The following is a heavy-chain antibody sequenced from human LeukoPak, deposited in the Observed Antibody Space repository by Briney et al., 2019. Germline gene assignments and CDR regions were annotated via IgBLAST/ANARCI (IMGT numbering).Heavy chain of an antibody. CDR1: GVSISSSSYY. CDR3: ARGEYSGSYYYFAY. CDR2: IYYSGST. D-gene: IGHD1-26*01. Sequence: SETLSLTCTVSGVSISSSSYYWGWLRQPPGKGLEWIGTIYYSGSTYYHPSLKSRVTISVDTSKNQFSLKLSSVTAADTAVYYCARGEYSGSYYYFAYWGQGTLVTVSS. V-gene: IGHV4-39*07. J-gene: IGHJ4*02.